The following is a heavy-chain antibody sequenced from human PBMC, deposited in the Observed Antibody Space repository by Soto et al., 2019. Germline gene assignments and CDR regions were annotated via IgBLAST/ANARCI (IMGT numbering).Heavy chain of an antibody. D-gene: IGHD2-8*01. CDR2: MNYSGST. CDR1: GDSVTSHY. Sequence: SETLSLTCSFSGDSVTSHYLTWIRQSPEKGLEWIGDMNYSGSTNYNPSLKSRLTISVDTSKNQFSLKLSSVTAADTAVYYCARPGYCTNGVCYTIFRAFDIWGQGTMVTVSS. CDR3: ARPGYCTNGVCYTIFRAFDI. V-gene: IGHV4-59*02. J-gene: IGHJ3*02.